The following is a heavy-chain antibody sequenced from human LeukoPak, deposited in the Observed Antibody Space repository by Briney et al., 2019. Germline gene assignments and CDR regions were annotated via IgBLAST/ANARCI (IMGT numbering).Heavy chain of an antibody. CDR2: ISSDGSYT. CDR1: GFNLFNTYW. D-gene: IGHD3-3*01. J-gene: IGHJ6*02. CDR3: AHLEWDYAGGMDV. V-gene: IGHV3-74*01. Sequence: GGSLRLSCAASGFNLFNTYWIHWVRQVPGQGPVWVSRISSDGSYTSYADSVMGRFTISRDNSKKTLYLQMNSLREDDTAVYYCAHLEWDYAGGMDVWGQGTTVTVS.